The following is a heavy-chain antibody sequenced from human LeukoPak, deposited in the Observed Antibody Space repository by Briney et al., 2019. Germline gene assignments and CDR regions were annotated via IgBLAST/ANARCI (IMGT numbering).Heavy chain of an antibody. CDR3: AKRRGSSSWYLDY. CDR2: IRYDGSNK. CDR1: GFTFSSYG. Sequence: PGGSLRLSCAASGFTFSSYGMHWARQAPGKGLEWVAFIRYDGSNKYYADSVKGRFTISRDNSKNTLYLQMNSLRAEDTAVYYCAKRRGSSSWYLDYWGQGTLVTVSS. V-gene: IGHV3-30*02. D-gene: IGHD6-13*01. J-gene: IGHJ4*02.